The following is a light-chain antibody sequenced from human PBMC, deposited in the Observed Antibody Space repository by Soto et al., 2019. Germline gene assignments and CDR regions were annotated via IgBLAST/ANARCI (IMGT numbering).Light chain of an antibody. V-gene: IGLV1-47*01. J-gene: IGLJ2*01. Sequence: QSVLTQPPSASGTPGQRVTISCSGSSSNIGSNYVYWYQQLPGTAPKLLIYRNNQRPSGVPDRFSGSKSGTSASLPISGLRSEDEADYYCAAWDDSLSGVVFGGGTKVTVL. CDR1: SSNIGSNY. CDR2: RNN. CDR3: AAWDDSLSGVV.